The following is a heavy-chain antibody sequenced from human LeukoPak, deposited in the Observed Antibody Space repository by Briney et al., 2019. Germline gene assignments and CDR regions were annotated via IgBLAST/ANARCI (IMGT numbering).Heavy chain of an antibody. D-gene: IGHD3-16*01. Sequence: TGGSLRLSCAASGFTFSSYSMNWVRQAPGKGLEWVSSISSSGSYIYYADSVRGRFTISRDNAKNSLYLQMNSLRAEDTALYYCARDRSTNSYAEYFFDYWGQGTLVTVSS. CDR2: ISSSGSYI. J-gene: IGHJ4*02. CDR1: GFTFSSYS. V-gene: IGHV3-21*01. CDR3: ARDRSTNSYAEYFFDY.